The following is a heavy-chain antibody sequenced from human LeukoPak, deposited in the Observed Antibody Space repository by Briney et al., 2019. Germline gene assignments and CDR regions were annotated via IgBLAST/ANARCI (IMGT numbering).Heavy chain of an antibody. J-gene: IGHJ4*02. CDR1: GGTFSSYA. CDR3: ARDGPHIEVGAPDY. Sequence: SVKVSCKASGGTFSSYAISWVRQAPGQGLEWMGGIIPIFGTANYAQKFQGRVTITADESTSTAYMELSSLRSEDTAVYYCARDGPHIEVGAPDYWGQGTLVTVSS. V-gene: IGHV1-69*13. CDR2: IIPIFGTA. D-gene: IGHD1-26*01.